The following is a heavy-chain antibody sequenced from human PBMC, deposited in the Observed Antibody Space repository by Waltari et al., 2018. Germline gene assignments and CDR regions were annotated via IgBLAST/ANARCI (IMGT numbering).Heavy chain of an antibody. CDR3: ATFSNWVHDTFDI. V-gene: IGHV3-53*01. J-gene: IGHJ3*02. Sequence: EVQLVESGGGLLQPGGSLRLSCAASGLSVGNSYVSWVRQAPGKGLEWISFIYGVDSTLYVDSVKGRFTVSRDNSKNTVHLQMNSVRVDDTAVYYCATFSNWVHDTFDIWGQGTLVSVSS. D-gene: IGHD3-16*01. CDR1: GLSVGNSY. CDR2: IYGVDST.